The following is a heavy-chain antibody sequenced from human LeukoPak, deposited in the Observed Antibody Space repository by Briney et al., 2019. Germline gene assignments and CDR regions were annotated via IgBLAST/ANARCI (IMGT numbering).Heavy chain of an antibody. CDR3: ARDPVAARGEFDY. J-gene: IGHJ4*02. V-gene: IGHV3-21*01. CDR2: ISSGSTYI. D-gene: IGHD6-6*01. Sequence: GGSLRLSCTTSGFTFSTYAMNWIRQAPGKGLEWVSSISSGSTYIYYADSLKGRFTISRDNAKNSLYLQMNSLRAEDTAVYYCARDPVAARGEFDYWGQGTLVTVSS. CDR1: GFTFSTYA.